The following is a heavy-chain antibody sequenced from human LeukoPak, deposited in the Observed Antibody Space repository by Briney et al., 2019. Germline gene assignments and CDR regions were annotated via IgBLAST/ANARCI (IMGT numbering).Heavy chain of an antibody. CDR2: ISNSGYNT. V-gene: IGHV3-23*01. CDR1: GFTFSSYD. J-gene: IGHJ4*02. CDR3: AKGICSSTSCSFDY. D-gene: IGHD2-2*01. Sequence: GGSLRLSCAASGFTFSSYDMSWVRQAPGKGLEWVSSISNSGYNTFYADSVKGRFTISRDNSKNTLYLQMNSLRAEDTAVYYCAKGICSSTSCSFDYWGQGTLVTVSS.